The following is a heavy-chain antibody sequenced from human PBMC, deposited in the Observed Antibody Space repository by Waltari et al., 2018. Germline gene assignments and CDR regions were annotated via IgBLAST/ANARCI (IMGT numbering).Heavy chain of an antibody. D-gene: IGHD5-12*01. V-gene: IGHV1-69-2*01. CDR3: ATPDSGYDFSYFDY. J-gene: IGHJ4*02. Sequence: VQLVQSGAEVKKPGASVKVSCKASGYTFTSYGISWVRQAPGQGLEWMGRVDPEDGETIYAEKFQGRVTITADTSTDTAYMELSSLRSEDTAVYYCATPDSGYDFSYFDYWGQGTLVTVSS. CDR2: VDPEDGET. CDR1: GYTFTSYG.